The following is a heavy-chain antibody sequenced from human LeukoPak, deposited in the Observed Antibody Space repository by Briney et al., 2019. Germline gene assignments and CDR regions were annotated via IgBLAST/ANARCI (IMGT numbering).Heavy chain of an antibody. D-gene: IGHD3-16*01. CDR2: ISSSGSTI. CDR1: GFTFSSYE. V-gene: IGHV3-48*03. Sequence: PGGSLRLSCAASGFTFSSYEMNWVRQAPGKGLEWVSYISSSGSTIYYADSAKGRFTISRDNAKSSLYLQMNSLRAEDTAVYYCASARLGEFDYWGQGTLVTVSS. CDR3: ASARLGEFDY. J-gene: IGHJ4*02.